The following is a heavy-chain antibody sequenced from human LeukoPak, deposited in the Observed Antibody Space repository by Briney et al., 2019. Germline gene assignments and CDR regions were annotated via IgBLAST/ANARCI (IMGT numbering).Heavy chain of an antibody. CDR1: GFTFSSYG. V-gene: IGHV3-23*01. Sequence: PGGSLRLSCAASGFTFSSYGMSWVRQAPGKGLEWVSAISGSGGSTYYADSVKGRFTISGDNSKNTLYLQMNSLRAEDTAVYNCAKGDFYGSGRDYYYYMDVWGKGTTVTISS. CDR2: ISGSGGST. CDR3: AKGDFYGSGRDYYYYMDV. D-gene: IGHD3-10*01. J-gene: IGHJ6*03.